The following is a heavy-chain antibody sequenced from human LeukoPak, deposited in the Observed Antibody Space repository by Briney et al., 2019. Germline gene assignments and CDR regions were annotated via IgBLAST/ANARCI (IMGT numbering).Heavy chain of an antibody. CDR1: GGSFSGYY. J-gene: IGHJ4*02. CDR2: INHSGST. V-gene: IGHV4-34*01. Sequence: SETLSLTCAVYGGSFSGYYWSWIRQPPGKGLEWIGEINHSGSTNYNTSLKRRVTISVDKSKKQFSLKLSSVTAADTAVYYCVRVKVVVVPAAMDYWGQGTLVTVSS. CDR3: VRVKVVVVPAAMDY. D-gene: IGHD2-2*01.